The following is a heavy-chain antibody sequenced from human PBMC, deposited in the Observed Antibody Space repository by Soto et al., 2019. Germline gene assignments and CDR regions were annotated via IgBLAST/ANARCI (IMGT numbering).Heavy chain of an antibody. D-gene: IGHD4-17*01. CDR3: ARELAVRSSDALDI. J-gene: IGHJ3*02. V-gene: IGHV3-66*01. CDR2: IYSGGST. CDR1: GFTVSSNY. Sequence: GGSLRLSCAASGFTVSSNYMNWVRQAPGKWLEWVSVIYSGGSTYYADSVKGRFIISSDNSKNTLFLQMNSLRAEDTAVYYCARELAVRSSDALDIWGQGTMVTVSS.